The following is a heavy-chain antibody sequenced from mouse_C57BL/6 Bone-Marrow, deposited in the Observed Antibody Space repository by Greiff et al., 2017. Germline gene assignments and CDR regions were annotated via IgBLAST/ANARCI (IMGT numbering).Heavy chain of an antibody. CDR2: IDPSDSYT. D-gene: IGHD1-1*01. Sequence: VQLQQSGAELVMPGASVKLSCKASGYTFTSYWMHWVKQRPGQGLEWIGEIDPSDSYTNYNQKFKGKSTLTVDKSSSTAYMQLSSLTSEASAVYYCSRKEITTVVSYYFDYWGQGTTLTVSS. CDR1: GYTFTSYW. V-gene: IGHV1-69*01. J-gene: IGHJ2*01. CDR3: SRKEITTVVSYYFDY.